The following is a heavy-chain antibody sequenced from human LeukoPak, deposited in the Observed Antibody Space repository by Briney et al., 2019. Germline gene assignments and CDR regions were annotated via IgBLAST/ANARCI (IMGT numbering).Heavy chain of an antibody. V-gene: IGHV4-4*09. CDR1: GGSISSYY. D-gene: IGHD1-26*01. CDR2: IYTSGST. CDR3: ARLPYSGSLDP. Sequence: SETLSLTCTVSGGSISSYYWSWIRQPPGKGLEWIGYIYTSGSTNYNPSLKGRVTISVDTSKNQFSLKLSSVTAADTAVYYCARLPYSGSLDPWGQGTLVTVSS. J-gene: IGHJ5*02.